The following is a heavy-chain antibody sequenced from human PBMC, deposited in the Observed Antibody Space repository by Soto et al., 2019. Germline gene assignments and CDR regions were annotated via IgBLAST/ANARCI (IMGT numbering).Heavy chain of an antibody. D-gene: IGHD3-22*01. CDR1: GYSFAGYW. J-gene: IGHJ4*02. Sequence: HGESLKISCEGSGYSFAGYWITWVRQKPGKGLEWMGRIDPSDSQTYYSPSFRGHVTISVTKSITTVFLQWSSLRASDTAMYYCARQIYDSDTGPNFQYYFDSWGQGTPVTVS. CDR2: IDPSDSQT. V-gene: IGHV5-10-1*01. CDR3: ARQIYDSDTGPNFQYYFDS.